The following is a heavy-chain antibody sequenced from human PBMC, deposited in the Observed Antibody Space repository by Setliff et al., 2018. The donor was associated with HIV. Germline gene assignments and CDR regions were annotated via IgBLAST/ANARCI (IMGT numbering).Heavy chain of an antibody. CDR1: GYTFHYYD. Sequence: GASVKVSCKASGYTFHYYDIHWVRQAPGQGLEWMGRITAGNGDTKYSQKFQDRVTLTSDMSANTVYMDLTTLRSEDTAVYYCASPMFHDGKVVWGQGTPVTVSS. CDR3: ASPMFHDGKVV. D-gene: IGHD3-22*01. V-gene: IGHV1-3*01. J-gene: IGHJ4*02. CDR2: ITAGNGDT.